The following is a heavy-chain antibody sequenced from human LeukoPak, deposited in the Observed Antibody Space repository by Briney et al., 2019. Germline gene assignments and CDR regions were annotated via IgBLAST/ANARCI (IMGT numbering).Heavy chain of an antibody. J-gene: IGHJ4*02. CDR2: ISSSSSFI. D-gene: IGHD1-26*01. CDR3: ARDGGGMVGALYYFDS. CDR1: GFTFSSYS. Sequence: GGSLRLXCVASGFTFSSYSMNWVRQAPGKALEWVSSISSSSSFIYYADSVKGRFTISRDNAKNSLYLQMNSLRAEDTAVYYCARDGGGMVGALYYFDSWGQGTLVTVSS. V-gene: IGHV3-21*01.